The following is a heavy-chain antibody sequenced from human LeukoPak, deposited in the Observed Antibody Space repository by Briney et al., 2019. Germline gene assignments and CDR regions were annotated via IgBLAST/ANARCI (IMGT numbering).Heavy chain of an antibody. CDR1: GFSFSRYD. V-gene: IGHV3-48*01. J-gene: IGHJ4*02. D-gene: IGHD3-3*01. CDR3: AKDGDFWSGYYFRRFYFDY. Sequence: GGSLRLSCTASGFSFSRYDMNWGRQAAGKGLEWLSYINNNNSTKYPADSVRGRFTLSRDNSKNTLYLQMNSLRAEDTAVYYCAKDGDFWSGYYFRRFYFDYWGQGTLVTVSS. CDR2: INNNNSTK.